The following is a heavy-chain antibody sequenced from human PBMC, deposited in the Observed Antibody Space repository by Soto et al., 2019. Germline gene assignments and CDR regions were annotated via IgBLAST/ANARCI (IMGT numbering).Heavy chain of an antibody. Sequence: QVQLQESGPGLVRPSETLSLTCTVSGGSISRYFWSWIRQSPGKGLEWIGYIFYTGSTTYNPSLKSRVTISIDTSKNQFSLKLSSLTAADTAVYYCAPFSALEWVAPWGQGTLVTVSS. CDR3: APFSALEWVAP. D-gene: IGHD6-19*01. J-gene: IGHJ5*02. CDR2: IFYTGST. CDR1: GGSISRYF. V-gene: IGHV4-59*01.